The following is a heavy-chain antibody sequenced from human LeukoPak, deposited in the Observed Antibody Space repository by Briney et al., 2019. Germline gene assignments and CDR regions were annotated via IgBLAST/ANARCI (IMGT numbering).Heavy chain of an antibody. D-gene: IGHD3-9*01. CDR1: GFTFSSYW. CDR2: IKQDGSEK. V-gene: IGHV3-7*01. Sequence: GGSLRLSCAAPGFTFSSYWMSWVRQAPGKGLEWVANIKQDGSEKYYVDSVKGRFTISRDNAKSSLYLQMNSLRAEDTAVYYCARDYDILTGYYCYGMDVWGQGTTVTVSS. CDR3: ARDYDILTGYYCYGMDV. J-gene: IGHJ6*02.